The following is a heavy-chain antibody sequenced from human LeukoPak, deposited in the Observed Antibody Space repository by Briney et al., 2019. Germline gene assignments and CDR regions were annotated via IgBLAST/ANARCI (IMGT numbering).Heavy chain of an antibody. CDR1: GFTFSNYG. CDR3: AKAGMATYFEREDY. V-gene: IGHV3-30*18. Sequence: GRSLRLSCAASGFTFSNYGMHWVRQAPGKGLEWVAVISYDGSNKYYADSVKGRFTISRDNSRNTLYLQMNSLRAEDTAAYYCAKAGMATYFEREDYWGQGTLVTVSS. CDR2: ISYDGSNK. D-gene: IGHD5-24*01. J-gene: IGHJ4*02.